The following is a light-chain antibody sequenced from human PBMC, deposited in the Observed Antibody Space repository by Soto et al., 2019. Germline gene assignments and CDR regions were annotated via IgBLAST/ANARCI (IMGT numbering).Light chain of an antibody. CDR1: STDVGAYHL. CDR3: SSYTGSYTLM. J-gene: IGLJ3*02. Sequence: QSALTQPASVSGSPGQSITISCTVSSTDVGAYHLVSWYQHLPGKVPQLIIYETTKRPSRVSNRFSGSKSGNTASLTISGLLAEDEVDYYCSSYTGSYTLMFGGGTKVTVL. CDR2: ETT. V-gene: IGLV2-23*01.